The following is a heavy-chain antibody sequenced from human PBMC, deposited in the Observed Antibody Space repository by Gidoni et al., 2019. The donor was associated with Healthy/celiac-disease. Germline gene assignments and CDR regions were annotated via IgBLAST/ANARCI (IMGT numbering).Heavy chain of an antibody. D-gene: IGHD6-19*01. V-gene: IGHV3-23*01. CDR3: AKDAGKIRGSIAVAGTFGY. CDR2: ISGSGGST. CDR1: GFTFSSYA. Sequence: EVQLLESGGGLVQPGGSLRLSCAASGFTFSSYAMSWVRQAPGKGLGWGSAISGSGGSTYYADSVKGRFTISRDNSKNTLYLQMNSLRAEDTAVYYCAKDAGKIRGSIAVAGTFGYWGQGTLVTVSS. J-gene: IGHJ4*02.